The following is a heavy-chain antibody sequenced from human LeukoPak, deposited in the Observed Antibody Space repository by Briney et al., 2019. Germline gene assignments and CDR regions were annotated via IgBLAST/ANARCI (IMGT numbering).Heavy chain of an antibody. CDR3: AKEGSSWYFDY. CDR2: ISGSGSST. D-gene: IGHD6-13*01. CDR1: RFTFSSYA. J-gene: IGHJ4*02. Sequence: SGGSLRLSCAASRFTFSSYAMSWVRQAPGKGVEWVSTISGSGSSTYYADSVKGRFTISRDNSKNTLYLQMNSLRAEDTAVYYCAKEGSSWYFDYWGQGTLVTVSS. V-gene: IGHV3-23*01.